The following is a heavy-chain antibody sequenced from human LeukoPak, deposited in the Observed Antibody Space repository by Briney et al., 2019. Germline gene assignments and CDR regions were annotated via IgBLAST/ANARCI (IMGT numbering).Heavy chain of an antibody. Sequence: GSSVKVSCKASGGTFSSYAISWVRQAPGQGLEWMGRIIPMLGITKYAQKFQGRVTITADKSTSTAYMELSSLRSEDTAVYYCARDRDYVWGSYRPFDYWGQGTLVTVSS. D-gene: IGHD3-16*02. CDR2: IIPMLGIT. V-gene: IGHV1-69*04. CDR3: ARDRDYVWGSYRPFDY. CDR1: GGTFSSYA. J-gene: IGHJ4*02.